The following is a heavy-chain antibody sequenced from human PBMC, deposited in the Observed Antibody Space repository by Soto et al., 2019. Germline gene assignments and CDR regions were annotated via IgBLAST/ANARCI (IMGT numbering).Heavy chain of an antibody. Sequence: GGSLRLSCADSGFTFSSYAMSWVRQAPGKGLEWVSAISGSGGSTYYADSVKGRFTISRDNSKNTLYLQMNSLRAEDTAVYYCAKGGTGTTGGYYYGMDVWGQGTTVTV. J-gene: IGHJ6*02. CDR2: ISGSGGST. V-gene: IGHV3-23*01. CDR1: GFTFSSYA. CDR3: AKGGTGTTGGYYYGMDV. D-gene: IGHD1-7*01.